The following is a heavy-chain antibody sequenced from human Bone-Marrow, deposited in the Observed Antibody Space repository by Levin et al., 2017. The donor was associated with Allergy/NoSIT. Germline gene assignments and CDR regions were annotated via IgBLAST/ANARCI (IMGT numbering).Heavy chain of an antibody. CDR1: GFTFRNHG. D-gene: IGHD3-3*01. CDR2: IGSSSGFI. V-gene: IGHV3-21*04. J-gene: IGHJ6*03. CDR3: AGSNPYYDVMSGSYEGDMDV. Sequence: GSLRLSCAASGFTFRNHGMNWVRQAPGKGLEWLSFIGSSSGFIYYADSVKGRFTISRDNAGNALYLQMSSLRAEDTATYYFAGSNPYYDVMSGSYEGDMDVWGNGTTVTVSS.